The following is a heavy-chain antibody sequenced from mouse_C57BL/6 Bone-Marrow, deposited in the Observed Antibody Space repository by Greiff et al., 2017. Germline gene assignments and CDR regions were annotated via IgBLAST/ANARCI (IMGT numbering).Heavy chain of an antibody. CDR3: ARAGGYDGWFAY. D-gene: IGHD2-2*01. J-gene: IGHJ3*01. Sequence: QVQLQQSGAELAKPGASVKLSCKASGYTFTSYWMNWVKQRPGQGLEWIGYINPSSGYTKYNQKFKDKATLTAAKSSSTAYMQLSSRTYEDSAVYYCARAGGYDGWFAYWGQGTLVTVSA. V-gene: IGHV1-7*01. CDR2: INPSSGYT. CDR1: GYTFTSYW.